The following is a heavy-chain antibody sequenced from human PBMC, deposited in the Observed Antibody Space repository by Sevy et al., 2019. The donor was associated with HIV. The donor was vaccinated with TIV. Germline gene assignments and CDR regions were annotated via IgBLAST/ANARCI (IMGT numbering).Heavy chain of an antibody. CDR1: GFTFTSSA. CDR2: IVVGSGNT. J-gene: IGHJ6*03. V-gene: IGHV1-58*02. Sequence: ASVKVSCKASGFTFTSSAMQWVRQARGQRLEWIGWIVVGSGNTNYAQKFQERVTITRDMSTSTAYMELSSLRSEDTAVYYCAAGSLGGAVYYYDPDYYNMDVWGKGTTVTVSS. CDR3: AAGSLGGAVYYYDPDYYNMDV. D-gene: IGHD3-22*01.